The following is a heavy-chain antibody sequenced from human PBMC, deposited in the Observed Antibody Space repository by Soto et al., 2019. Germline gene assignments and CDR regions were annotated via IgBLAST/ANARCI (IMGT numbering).Heavy chain of an antibody. CDR1: GYTFTSYG. CDR3: AREYCTNGVCYNYFDY. V-gene: IGHV1-18*01. Sequence: ASVKVSCKASGYTFTSYGISWVRQAPGQGLEWMGWISAYNGKTNYAQKLQGRVTMTTDTSTSTAYMELSRLRSDDTAVYYCAREYCTNGVCYNYFDYWGQGTLVTVSS. D-gene: IGHD2-8*01. J-gene: IGHJ4*02. CDR2: ISAYNGKT.